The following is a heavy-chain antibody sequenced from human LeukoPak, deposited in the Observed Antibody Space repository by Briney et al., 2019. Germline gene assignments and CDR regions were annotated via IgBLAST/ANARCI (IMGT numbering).Heavy chain of an antibody. CDR3: ARALDFGGNGFDY. Sequence: ASVKASCKASGYAFSSYYMHWVRQAPGQGLEWMGIINPTGGGTTYAQKYQGRLTMTRDTSTATIYIDLSSLRSEDTAVYFCARALDFGGNGFDYWGQGTLVTVSS. V-gene: IGHV1-46*01. CDR1: GYAFSSYY. CDR2: INPTGGGT. D-gene: IGHD4-23*01. J-gene: IGHJ4*02.